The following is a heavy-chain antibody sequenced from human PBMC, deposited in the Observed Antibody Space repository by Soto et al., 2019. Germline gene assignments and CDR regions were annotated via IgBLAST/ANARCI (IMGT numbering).Heavy chain of an antibody. Sequence: EVQLLESGGGLVQPGGSLRLSCAASGFTFSSYAMRWVRQAPGKGLEWVSAISGSGGSTYYADSVKGRFTISRDNSKNTLYLQMNSLRAEDTAVYYCAKGIVGGSYYWYFDLWGRGTLVTVSS. CDR1: GFTFSSYA. V-gene: IGHV3-23*01. J-gene: IGHJ2*01. CDR3: AKGIVGGSYYWYFDL. CDR2: ISGSGGST. D-gene: IGHD1-26*01.